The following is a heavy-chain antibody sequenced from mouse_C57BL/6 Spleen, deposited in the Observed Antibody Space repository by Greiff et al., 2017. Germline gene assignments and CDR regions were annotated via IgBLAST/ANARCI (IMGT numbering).Heavy chain of an antibody. CDR1: GYSITSGYY. J-gene: IGHJ2*01. CDR2: ISYDGSN. D-gene: IGHD4-1*01. V-gene: IGHV3-6*01. Sequence: EVQRVESGPGLVKPSQSLSLTCSVTGYSITSGYYWNWIRQFPGNKLEWMGYISYDGSNNYNPSLKNRISITRDTSKNQFFLKLNSVTTEDTATYYCARESWEYYFDYWGQGTTLTVSS. CDR3: ARESWEYYFDY.